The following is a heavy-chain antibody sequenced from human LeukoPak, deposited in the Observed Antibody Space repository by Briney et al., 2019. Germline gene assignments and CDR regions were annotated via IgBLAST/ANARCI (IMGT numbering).Heavy chain of an antibody. V-gene: IGHV1-69*06. J-gene: IGHJ6*03. CDR1: GGTFSSYA. CDR3: ARDPPRTYYYDSSGPRNYYYYMDV. D-gene: IGHD3-22*01. CDR2: IIPIFGTA. Sequence: SVKVSCKASGGTFSSYAISWVRQAPGQGLEWMGGIIPIFGTANYAQKFQGRVTITADKSTSTAYMELSSLRSEDTAVYYSARDPPRTYYYDSSGPRNYYYYMDVWGKGTTVTVSS.